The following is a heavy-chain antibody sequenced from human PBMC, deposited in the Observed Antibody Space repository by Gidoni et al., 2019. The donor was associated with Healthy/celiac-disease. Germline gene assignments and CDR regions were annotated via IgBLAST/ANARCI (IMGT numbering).Heavy chain of an antibody. Sequence: VQLLESGGCLVQPGGSLRLSCAASGFTFTSYAMSWVRQAPGRGLAWVSAISGSGGSTYYADSVKGRFTISRDNSKNTLYLQMNSLRAEDTAVYYCAKDRCGGDCYQGEDWYFDLWGRGTLVTVSS. CDR1: GFTFTSYA. J-gene: IGHJ2*01. D-gene: IGHD2-21*02. CDR3: AKDRCGGDCYQGEDWYFDL. V-gene: IGHV3-23*01. CDR2: ISGSGGST.